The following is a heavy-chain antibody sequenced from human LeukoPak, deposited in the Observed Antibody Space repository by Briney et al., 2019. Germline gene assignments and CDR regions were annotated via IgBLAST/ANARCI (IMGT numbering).Heavy chain of an antibody. CDR2: ISWNSGSI. V-gene: IGHV3-9*01. J-gene: IGHJ3*02. D-gene: IGHD6-13*01. CDR1: GFTFDDYA. Sequence: PGGSLRLSCAASGFTFDDYAMHWVRQAPGKGLEWVSGISWNSGSIGYADSVKGRFTISRDNAKNSLYLQMNSLRAEDTALYYCAKVDSSLFPAFDNWGQRKMVTGSS. CDR3: AKVDSSLFPAFDN.